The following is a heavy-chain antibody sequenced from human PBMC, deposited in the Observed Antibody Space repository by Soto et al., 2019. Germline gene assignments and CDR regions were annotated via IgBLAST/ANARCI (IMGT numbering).Heavy chain of an antibody. V-gene: IGHV3-30-3*01. CDR3: ARVNIQLWLRGWFDP. D-gene: IGHD5-18*01. Sequence: GSLRLSCAASGFTFSSYAMHWVRQAPGKGLEWVAVISYDGSNKYYADSVKGRFTISRDNSKNTLYLQMNSLRAEDTAVYYCARVNIQLWLRGWFDPWGQGTPVTVSS. CDR1: GFTFSSYA. J-gene: IGHJ5*02. CDR2: ISYDGSNK.